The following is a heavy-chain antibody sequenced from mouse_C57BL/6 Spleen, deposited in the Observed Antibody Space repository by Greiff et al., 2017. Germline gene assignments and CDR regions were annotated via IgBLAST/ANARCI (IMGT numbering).Heavy chain of an antibody. CDR1: GYTFTSYW. Sequence: QVQLQQPGAELVKPGASVKLSCKASGYTFTSYWMHWVKQRPGQGLEWIGMIHPNSGSTNYNEKFKSKATLTVDKSSSTAYMQLSSLTSEDSAVYYGARGGYDHDAMDYWGQGTSVTVSS. D-gene: IGHD2-4*01. J-gene: IGHJ4*01. V-gene: IGHV1-64*01. CDR2: IHPNSGST. CDR3: ARGGYDHDAMDY.